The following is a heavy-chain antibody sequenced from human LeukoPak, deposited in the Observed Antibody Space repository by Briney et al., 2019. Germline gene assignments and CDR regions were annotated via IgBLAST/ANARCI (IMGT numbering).Heavy chain of an antibody. Sequence: ASVKVSCKASGYTFTSYYMRWVRQAPGQGLEWMGIINPSGGSTSYARKFQGRVTMTRDTSTSTVYMELSSLRSEDTAVYYCARDGNSSGWYGAFDIWGQGTMVTVSS. D-gene: IGHD6-19*01. J-gene: IGHJ3*02. CDR1: GYTFTSYY. V-gene: IGHV1-46*01. CDR2: INPSGGST. CDR3: ARDGNSSGWYGAFDI.